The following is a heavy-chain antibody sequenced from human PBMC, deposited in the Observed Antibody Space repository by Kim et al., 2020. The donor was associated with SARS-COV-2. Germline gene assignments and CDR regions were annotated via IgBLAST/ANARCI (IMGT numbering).Heavy chain of an antibody. CDR3: TPVALHYGDYVRSDY. D-gene: IGHD4-17*01. Sequence: GGSLRLSCAASGFTFSNAWMSWVRQAPGKGLEWVGRIKSKTDGGTTDYSAPVKGRFTISRDDSKNPLYLQMNSLKTEDTAVYYCTPVALHYGDYVRSDYWGQGTLVTVSS. J-gene: IGHJ4*02. CDR2: IKSKTDGGTT. CDR1: GFTFSNAW. V-gene: IGHV3-15*01.